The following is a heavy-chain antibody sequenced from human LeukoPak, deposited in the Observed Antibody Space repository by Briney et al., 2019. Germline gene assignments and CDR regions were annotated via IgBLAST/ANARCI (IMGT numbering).Heavy chain of an antibody. J-gene: IGHJ4*02. D-gene: IGHD5-24*01. V-gene: IGHV3-7*01. Sequence: GGSLRLSCGASGFSFSSYGIHWVRQAPGKGLEWVANIKQDGSEKDYVDALKGRFTISRDNAKNSLYLQMNSLRAEDTAVYYCARWLELMRNFDWWGQGTLVTVSS. CDR2: IKQDGSEK. CDR1: GFSFSSYG. CDR3: ARWLELMRNFDW.